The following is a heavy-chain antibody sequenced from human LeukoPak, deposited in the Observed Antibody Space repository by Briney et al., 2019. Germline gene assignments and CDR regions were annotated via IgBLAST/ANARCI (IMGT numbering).Heavy chain of an antibody. J-gene: IGHJ4*02. CDR1: GFTFSSYW. CDR3: ARHAVPGYFDY. CDR2: IYYSGST. V-gene: IGHV4-39*01. Sequence: GSLRLSCAASGFTFSSYWMSWVRQAPGKGLEWIGSIYYSGSTYYNPSLKSRVTISVDTSKNQFSLKLSSVTAADTAVYYCARHAVPGYFDYWGQGTLVTVSS.